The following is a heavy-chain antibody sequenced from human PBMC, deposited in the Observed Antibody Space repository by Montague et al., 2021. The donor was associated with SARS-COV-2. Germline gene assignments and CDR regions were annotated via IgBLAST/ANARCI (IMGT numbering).Heavy chain of an antibody. J-gene: IGHJ5*02. D-gene: IGHD5-18*01. CDR2: FDPGEGGT. V-gene: IGHV1-24*01. Sequence: SVKVSCKVTGYTLSKLPMQWVRQAPGKGLEWMGGFDPGEGGTTYAQKFQGRVTMIEDISTDIASMELRSLTSEDTAVYYCATSGFSHGRTTWFDPWGQGTLVTVSS. CDR1: GYTLSKLP. CDR3: ATSGFSHGRTTWFDP.